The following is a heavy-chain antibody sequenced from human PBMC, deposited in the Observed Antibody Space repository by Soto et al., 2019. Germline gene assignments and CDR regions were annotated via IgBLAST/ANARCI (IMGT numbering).Heavy chain of an antibody. V-gene: IGHV2-5*02. CDR2: IYWDDEK. D-gene: IGHD2-15*01. CDR3: AHRGWGWSGGLCYGWAYFDY. Sequence: QISLKESGPTVVKATQTLTLTCSLSGFSLRTSGVGVGWIRQPPGKALQWLAIIYWDDEKRYSPSLKSRLTITKDTSKNQVVLTITNMDPVDTATYYCAHRGWGWSGGLCYGWAYFDYWGQGNVVTVSS. J-gene: IGHJ4*02. CDR1: GFSLRTSGVG.